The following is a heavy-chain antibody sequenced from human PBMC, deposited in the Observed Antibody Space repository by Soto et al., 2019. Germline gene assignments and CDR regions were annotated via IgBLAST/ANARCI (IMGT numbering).Heavy chain of an antibody. D-gene: IGHD2-15*01. Sequence: GGSLRLSCAASGFTFSSYAMSWVRQAPGKGLEWVSAISGSGGSTYYADSVKGRFTISRDNTKNTQYLQMNSLRAEDTAVYYCAKGSGYIVVVGFDYWGQGTLVTVSS. CDR3: AKGSGYIVVVGFDY. CDR2: ISGSGGST. V-gene: IGHV3-23*01. J-gene: IGHJ4*02. CDR1: GFTFSSYA.